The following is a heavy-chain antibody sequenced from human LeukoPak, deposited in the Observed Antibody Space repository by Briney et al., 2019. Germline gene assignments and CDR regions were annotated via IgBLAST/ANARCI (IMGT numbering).Heavy chain of an antibody. Sequence: PSETLSLTCAVSGYSISSGYYWGWIRQPPGQGLEWIGSIYHSGSTYYNPSLKSRVTISVDTSKNQFSLKLSPVTAADTAVYYCAIRSAYYDFWSGTGRYYFDYWGQGTLVTVSS. J-gene: IGHJ4*02. D-gene: IGHD3-3*01. CDR2: IYHSGST. CDR3: AIRSAYYDFWSGTGRYYFDY. CDR1: GYSISSGYY. V-gene: IGHV4-38-2*01.